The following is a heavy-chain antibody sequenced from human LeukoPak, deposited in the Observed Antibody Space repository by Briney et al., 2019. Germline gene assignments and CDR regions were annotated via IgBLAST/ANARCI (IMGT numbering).Heavy chain of an antibody. J-gene: IGHJ4*02. Sequence: SVKVSCKASGGTFSSYAISWVRQAPGQGLEWMGGIIPIFGTANYAQKFQGRVTITADESTSTAYMELSSLRSEDTAVSYCASSPYGDYYYFDYWGQGTLVTVSS. D-gene: IGHD4-17*01. CDR1: GGTFSSYA. CDR3: ASSPYGDYYYFDY. V-gene: IGHV1-69*13. CDR2: IIPIFGTA.